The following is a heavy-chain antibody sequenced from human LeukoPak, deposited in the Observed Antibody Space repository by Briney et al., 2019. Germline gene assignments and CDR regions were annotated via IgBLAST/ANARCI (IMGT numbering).Heavy chain of an antibody. CDR1: GYTFTSYG. Sequence: EASVKVSCKASGYTFTSYGISWVRQAPGEGLEWMGWISTYNGNTNYAQKLQDRVTMTTDTSTSTAYMDLRSLRSDDTAVYYCARDDYGGNSGLFDYWGQGTLVTVSS. V-gene: IGHV1-18*01. D-gene: IGHD4-23*01. CDR2: ISTYNGNT. CDR3: ARDDYGGNSGLFDY. J-gene: IGHJ4*02.